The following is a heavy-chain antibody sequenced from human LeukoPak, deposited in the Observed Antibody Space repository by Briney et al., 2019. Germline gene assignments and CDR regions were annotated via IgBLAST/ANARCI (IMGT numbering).Heavy chain of an antibody. CDR2: MYGDMSDI. Sequence: GGSLRLSCGVSGFTFSDSWMHWVRHTPGKGLVWVSRMYGDMSDITYADSVKGRFTISRDNAKNTVYLQMNSLRGEDTAVYYCARDLGLRGSTWGQGPLVTVSS. CDR3: ARDLGLRGST. D-gene: IGHD4-23*01. V-gene: IGHV3-74*01. J-gene: IGHJ5*02. CDR1: GFTFSDSW.